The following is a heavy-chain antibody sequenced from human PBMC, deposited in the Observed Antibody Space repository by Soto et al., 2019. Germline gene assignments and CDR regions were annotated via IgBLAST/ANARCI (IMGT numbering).Heavy chain of an antibody. D-gene: IGHD1-1*01. CDR1: GFTFSGSA. V-gene: IGHV3-73*02. CDR3: TPEGTGCDY. CDR2: IRSKANSYAT. Sequence: EVQLVESGGGLVQPGGSLKLSCAASGFTFSGSAMHWVRQASGKGLEWVGRIRSKANSYATAYAPSVKGRFTVSRDDSRNTTYLQLNSLKSEDTAVYYCTPEGTGCDYWGQGTLVTVSS. J-gene: IGHJ4*02.